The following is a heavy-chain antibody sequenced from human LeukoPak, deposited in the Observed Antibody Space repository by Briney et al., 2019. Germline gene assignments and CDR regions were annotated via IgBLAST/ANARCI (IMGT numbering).Heavy chain of an antibody. CDR2: INPNSGGT. J-gene: IGHJ4*02. CDR1: GYTFTGYY. D-gene: IGHD5-18*01. CDR3: ARGEAAMVRPFGY. Sequence: ASVKVSCKASGYTFTGYYMHWVRQAPGQGLEWLGWINPNSGGTNYAQKFQGRVTMTRDTSISTAYMELSRLRSDDTAVYYCARGEAAMVRPFGYWGQGILVTVSS. V-gene: IGHV1-2*02.